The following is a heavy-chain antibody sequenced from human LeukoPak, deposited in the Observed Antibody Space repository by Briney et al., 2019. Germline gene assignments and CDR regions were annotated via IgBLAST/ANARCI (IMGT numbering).Heavy chain of an antibody. V-gene: IGHV3-23*01. CDR3: AKRPLGYYDSSGYFIFDY. J-gene: IGHJ4*02. CDR2: ISGSGGST. D-gene: IGHD3-22*01. CDR1: GFTFSSYA. Sequence: PGGSLRLSCAASGFTFSSYAMSWVRQAPGKGLEWVSAISGSGGSTYYADSVKGRFTISRDNSKNTLYLQMNSLRAEDTAVYYCAKRPLGYYDSSGYFIFDYWGQGTLVTVSS.